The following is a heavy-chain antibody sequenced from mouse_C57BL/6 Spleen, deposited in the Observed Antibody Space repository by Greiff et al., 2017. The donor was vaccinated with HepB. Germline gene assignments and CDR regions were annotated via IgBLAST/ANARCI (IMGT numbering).Heavy chain of an antibody. V-gene: IGHV1-54*01. CDR1: GYAFTNYL. CDR2: INPGSGGT. Sequence: VQLQQSGAELVRPGTSVKVSCKASGYAFTNYLIEWVKQRPGQGLEWIGVINPGSGGTNDNEKFKGKATLTADKSSSTAYMQLSSLTSEDSAVYFCARRGYAMDYWGQGTSVTVSS. CDR3: ARRGYAMDY. J-gene: IGHJ4*01.